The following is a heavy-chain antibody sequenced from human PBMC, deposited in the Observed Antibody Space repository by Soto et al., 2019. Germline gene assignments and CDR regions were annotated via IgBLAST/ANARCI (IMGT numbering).Heavy chain of an antibody. D-gene: IGHD3-22*01. J-gene: IGHJ1*01. CDR3: AKVNLGYYYDSSAYFQH. CDR1: GFTFDDYA. Sequence: PGGSLRLSCAASGFTFDDYAMHWVRQAPGKGLEWVSGISWNSGDIGYADSVKGRFTISRDNAKSSLYLQMNSLRAEDTALYYCAKVNLGYYYDSSAYFQHWGQGTLVTV. CDR2: ISWNSGDI. V-gene: IGHV3-9*01.